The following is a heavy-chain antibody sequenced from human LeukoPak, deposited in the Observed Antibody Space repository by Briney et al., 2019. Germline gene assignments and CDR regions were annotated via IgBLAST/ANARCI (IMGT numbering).Heavy chain of an antibody. CDR2: ISPDGSNK. CDR3: AKEVYFGSGSYPDY. V-gene: IGHV3-30*18. Sequence: GGSLRLSCAASGFTFSSHCMHSVRHAPGTGLEWLPVISPDGSNKHYVDSVAGPFTISRDNSKNTLYLQMNSLRVDDTAVYNCAKEVYFGSGSYPDYWGQGTLVTVSS. D-gene: IGHD3-10*01. CDR1: GFTFSSHC. J-gene: IGHJ4*02.